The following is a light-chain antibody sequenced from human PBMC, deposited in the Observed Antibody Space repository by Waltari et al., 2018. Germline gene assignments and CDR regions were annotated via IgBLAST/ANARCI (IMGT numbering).Light chain of an antibody. J-gene: IGKJ4*01. V-gene: IGKV3-15*01. Sequence: TVMTQSPVALSVSPGERVTLSCRASQSVSSNLAWYQQKPGQAPRLLIYGVSTRATGIPARFSGSGSGTEFTLTISSLQSKDFAVYYCQQYNDWPPVTFGGGTKVEIK. CDR3: QQYNDWPPVT. CDR2: GVS. CDR1: QSVSSN.